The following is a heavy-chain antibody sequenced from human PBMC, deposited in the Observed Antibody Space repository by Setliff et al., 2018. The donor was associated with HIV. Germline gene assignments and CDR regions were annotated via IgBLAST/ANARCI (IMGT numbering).Heavy chain of an antibody. CDR3: ARVVDADYLDY. J-gene: IGHJ4*02. D-gene: IGHD2-15*01. V-gene: IGHV4-39*01. Sequence: PSETLSLTCTVSGGSIRSSSSYWGWIRQPPGKGLEWIGIIYYSGSTYYKPSLKSRVTISVDTSKNQFSLKLNSVTAADTAMYYCARVVDADYLDYRGQGTPVTVSS. CDR2: IYYSGST. CDR1: GGSIRSSSSY.